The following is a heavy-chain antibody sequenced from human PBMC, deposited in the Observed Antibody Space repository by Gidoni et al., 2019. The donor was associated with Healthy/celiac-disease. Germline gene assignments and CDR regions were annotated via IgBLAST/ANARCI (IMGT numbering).Heavy chain of an antibody. Sequence: QVQLQESGPGLVKPSETLSLTCTVSGGSISSYYWSWIRQPPGKGLEWIGYIYYSGSTNYNPSLKSRVTISVDTSKNQFSLKLSSVTAADTAVYYCARRDSSGLGPYFDYWGQGTLVTVSS. V-gene: IGHV4-59*08. J-gene: IGHJ4*02. CDR3: ARRDSSGLGPYFDY. CDR1: GGSISSYY. CDR2: IYYSGST. D-gene: IGHD3-22*01.